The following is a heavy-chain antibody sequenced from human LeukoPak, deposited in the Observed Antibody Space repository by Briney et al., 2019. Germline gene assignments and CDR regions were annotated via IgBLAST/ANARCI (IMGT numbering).Heavy chain of an antibody. CDR3: ARDRMQQRNFDY. D-gene: IGHD6-13*01. CDR2: IYYNGNT. Sequence: SETLSLTCTVSGFSVSSGGYYWSWIRQPPGKGLEWIGYIYYNGNTNYNPSLKTRVTISVDTFKNHFSLKLSSVTAADTAVYYCARDRMQQRNFDYWGQGTLVTVSS. J-gene: IGHJ4*02. CDR1: GFSVSSGGYY. V-gene: IGHV4-61*03.